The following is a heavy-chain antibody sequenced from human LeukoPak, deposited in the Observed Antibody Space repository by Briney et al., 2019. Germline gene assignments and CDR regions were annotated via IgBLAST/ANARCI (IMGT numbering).Heavy chain of an antibody. Sequence: SETLSLTCTVSGGSIRSYYWNWIRQPPGKGLEWIGYIYYSGSTNYNPSLKSRVTISVDTSKNQFSLKLSSVTAADTAVYYCARANSSSWWYDGNWFDPWGQGTLVTVSS. CDR2: IYYSGST. D-gene: IGHD6-13*01. J-gene: IGHJ5*02. CDR3: ARANSSSWWYDGNWFDP. CDR1: GGSIRSYY. V-gene: IGHV4-59*01.